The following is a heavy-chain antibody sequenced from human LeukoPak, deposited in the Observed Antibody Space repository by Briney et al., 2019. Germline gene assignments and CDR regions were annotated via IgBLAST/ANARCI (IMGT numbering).Heavy chain of an antibody. CDR3: ARVVFYGSGRDYYCGMDV. D-gene: IGHD3-10*01. J-gene: IGHJ6*02. CDR2: IYHSGST. CDR1: GGSISSSNW. Sequence: SETLSLTCAVSGGSISSSNWWSWVRQPPGKGLEWIGEIYHSGSTNYNPSLKSRVTISVDKSKNQFSLKLSSVTAADTAVYYCARVVFYGSGRDYYCGMDVWGQGTTVTVSS. V-gene: IGHV4-4*02.